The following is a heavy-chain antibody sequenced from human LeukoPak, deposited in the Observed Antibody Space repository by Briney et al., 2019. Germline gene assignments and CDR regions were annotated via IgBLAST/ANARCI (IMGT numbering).Heavy chain of an antibody. D-gene: IGHD3-3*01. CDR1: GFTFSSYW. CDR2: IKQDGSEK. CDR3: ARDTTYYDFWSGYSNFDY. V-gene: IGHV3-7*01. Sequence: GGSLRLSCAASGFTFSSYWMSWVRQAPGKGLEGVGNIKQDGSEKYYVDSVKGRFTISRDNAKNSLYLQMNSLRAEDTAVYYCARDTTYYDFWSGYSNFDYWGQGTLVTVSS. J-gene: IGHJ4*02.